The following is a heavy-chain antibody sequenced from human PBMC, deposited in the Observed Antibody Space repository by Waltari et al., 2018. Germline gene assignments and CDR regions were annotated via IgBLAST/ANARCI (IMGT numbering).Heavy chain of an antibody. V-gene: IGHV3-49*03. J-gene: IGHJ4*02. CDR3: TRAVAVAAPFDY. Sequence: EVQLVESGGGLVQPGRSLRLSCTASGFTFGDYAMSWFRQAPGKGLEWVGFIRSKAYGGTTEYAASVKGRFTISRDDSKSIAYLQMNSLKTEDTAVYYSTRAVAVAAPFDYWGQGTLVTVSS. CDR2: IRSKAYGGTT. CDR1: GFTFGDYA. D-gene: IGHD6-19*01.